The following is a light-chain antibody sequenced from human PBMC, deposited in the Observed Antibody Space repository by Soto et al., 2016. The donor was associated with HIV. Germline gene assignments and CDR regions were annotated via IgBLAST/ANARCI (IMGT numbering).Light chain of an antibody. J-gene: IGLJ2*01. Sequence: FELTQPPSVSVSPGQTASITCSGDKLGDRYTCWFHQKPGQSPVLVMYQDSKRPSGIPERFSGSNSGNTATLTIRGAQPMDEGDYYCEAWDSSTVVFGGGTKLTVL. CDR3: EAWDSSTVV. CDR1: KLGDRY. V-gene: IGLV3-1*01. CDR2: QDS.